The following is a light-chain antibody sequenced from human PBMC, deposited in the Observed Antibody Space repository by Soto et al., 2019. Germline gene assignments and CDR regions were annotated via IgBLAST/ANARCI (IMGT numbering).Light chain of an antibody. CDR1: TLGRKY. Sequence: SYELTQPPSVAGSPRQKASITYSGDTLGRKYTYGYQQKSGQYPVLVIYEVTKRPSGVPERFSGSNAGNTATLTISGNQAVDEADYYCQAWDSITAVFGGGTKLTV. V-gene: IGLV3-1*01. CDR2: EVT. J-gene: IGLJ2*01. CDR3: QAWDSITAV.